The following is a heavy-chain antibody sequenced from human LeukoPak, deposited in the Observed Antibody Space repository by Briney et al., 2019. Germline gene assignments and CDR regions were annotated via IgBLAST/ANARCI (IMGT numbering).Heavy chain of an antibody. Sequence: GGSLRLTCAASGCSIKDYYFSWIRQAPGKGLEWVSFINVNGGAMYYADFVKGRFTISRDNAKSSLYLEMNSLRVEDTAVYYCARGPRILAAGSYYFDYWGQGSLVTVSS. CDR2: INVNGGAM. J-gene: IGHJ4*02. CDR3: ARGPRILAAGSYYFDY. V-gene: IGHV3-11*01. D-gene: IGHD6-13*01. CDR1: GCSIKDYY.